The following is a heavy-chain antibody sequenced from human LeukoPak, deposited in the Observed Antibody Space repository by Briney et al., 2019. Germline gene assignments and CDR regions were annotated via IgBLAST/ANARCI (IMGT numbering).Heavy chain of an antibody. D-gene: IGHD5-12*01. V-gene: IGHV3-7*01. CDR2: IKQDGSEK. CDR3: ARDGRISGYGFYYYMDV. Sequence: GGSLRLSCAASGFTFSSYWMSWVRQAPGKGLEGVANIKQDGSEKYYVDSVKGRFTISRDNAKNSLYLQMNSLRAEDTAVYYCARDGRISGYGFYYYMDVWGKGTTVTVSS. CDR1: GFTFSSYW. J-gene: IGHJ6*03.